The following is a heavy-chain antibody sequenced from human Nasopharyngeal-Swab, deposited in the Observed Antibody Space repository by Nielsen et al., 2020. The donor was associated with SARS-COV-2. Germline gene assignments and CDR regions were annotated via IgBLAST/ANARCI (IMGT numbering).Heavy chain of an antibody. CDR2: INHSGST. Sequence: SETLSLTCTVSGGSISSGSYYWSWIRQPPGKGLEWIGEINHSGSTNYNPSLKSRVTISVDTSKNQFSLKLSSVTAADTAVYYCARACGVVVPAAIRDAPDYYYYGMDVWGQGTTVTVSS. V-gene: IGHV4-39*07. CDR3: ARACGVVVPAAIRDAPDYYYYGMDV. CDR1: GGSISSGSYY. D-gene: IGHD2-2*01. J-gene: IGHJ6*02.